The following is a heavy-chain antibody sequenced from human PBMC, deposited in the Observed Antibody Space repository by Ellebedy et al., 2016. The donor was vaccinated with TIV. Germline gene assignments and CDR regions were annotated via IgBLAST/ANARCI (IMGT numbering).Heavy chain of an antibody. Sequence: GESLKISXAASGFTFSSYAMHWVRQAPGKGLEWVAVISYDGSNKYYADSVKGRFTISRDNSKNTLYLQMNSLRAEDSAVYYCARGGSYPEYWGQGTLVTVSS. CDR3: ARGGSYPEY. V-gene: IGHV3-30-3*01. J-gene: IGHJ4*02. D-gene: IGHD1-26*01. CDR2: ISYDGSNK. CDR1: GFTFSSYA.